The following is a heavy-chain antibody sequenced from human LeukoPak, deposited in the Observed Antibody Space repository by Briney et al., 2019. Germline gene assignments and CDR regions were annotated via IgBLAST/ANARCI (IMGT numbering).Heavy chain of an antibody. CDR3: ARDHVGCSGGSCYPN. CDR1: GFTFTGHY. V-gene: IGHV1-2*02. J-gene: IGHJ4*02. D-gene: IGHD2-15*01. Sequence: GASVKVSCKASGFTFTGHYMHWIRQAPGQGLEWMGWINPNSGGTNYAQKFQGRVTMTRDTSISTAYMELSRLRSDDTAVYYCARDHVGCSGGSCYPNWGQGTLVTVSS. CDR2: INPNSGGT.